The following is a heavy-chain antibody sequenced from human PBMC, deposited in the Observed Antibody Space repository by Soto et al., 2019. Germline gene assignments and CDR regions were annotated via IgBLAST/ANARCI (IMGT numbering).Heavy chain of an antibody. CDR3: VKSRGGNNFEFFD. J-gene: IGHJ4*02. V-gene: IGHV3-23*01. D-gene: IGHD5-12*01. CDR2: IGVSGTGT. Sequence: LRLSCAASGFTFSNYAMHWVRQAPGKGLEWVSGIGVSGTGTYYADSVKGRFTISRDNSKNTVYLQMNSLRVDDTAVYYCVKSRGGNNFEFFDWGQGALVTVSS. CDR1: GFTFSNYA.